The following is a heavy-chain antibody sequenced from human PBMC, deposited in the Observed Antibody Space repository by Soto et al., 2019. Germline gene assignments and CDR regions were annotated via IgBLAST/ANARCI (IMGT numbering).Heavy chain of an antibody. CDR2: LTWNGEVL. D-gene: IGHD3-22*01. Sequence: LRLSCVASGFTFDDYAIHWVRQTPGKGLEWVSGLTWNGEVLGYADSVKGRFTISRDNAKNSLYLEMNSLRPEDTALYYCVKDSESSGYLTHLDYWGQGTLVTVSS. CDR3: VKDSESSGYLTHLDY. V-gene: IGHV3-9*01. J-gene: IGHJ4*02. CDR1: GFTFDDYA.